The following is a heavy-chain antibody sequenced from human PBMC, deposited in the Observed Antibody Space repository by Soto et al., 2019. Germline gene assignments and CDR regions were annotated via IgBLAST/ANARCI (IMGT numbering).Heavy chain of an antibody. J-gene: IGHJ3*02. Sequence: ELQLLESGGGLVQPGGSLRLSCGASGFTFSSYAMSWVRQAPGKGLEWVTSIRYNGGNTYYADSVKGRFTVSRDNSVNTLNLQMTSLRAEDTAAYYCAKVPTGEMGTVFQAFDIWGQGTMVTVSS. V-gene: IGHV3-23*01. CDR3: AKVPTGEMGTVFQAFDI. CDR1: GFTFSSYA. D-gene: IGHD5-18*01. CDR2: IRYNGGNT.